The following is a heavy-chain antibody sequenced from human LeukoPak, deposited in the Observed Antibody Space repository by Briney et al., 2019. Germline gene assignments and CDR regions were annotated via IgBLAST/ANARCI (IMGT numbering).Heavy chain of an antibody. CDR3: ARERFAGIAARFFDY. CDR1: GFTFSTYS. Sequence: TGGSLRLSCGASGFTFSTYSMNWVRQAPGKGLEWVSSLSSTSSYIYYADSVKGRFTISRDNAKNSLYLQMNSLRAEDTAVYYCARERFAGIAARFFDYWGQGSPVTVSS. D-gene: IGHD6-6*01. CDR2: LSSTSSYI. J-gene: IGHJ4*02. V-gene: IGHV3-21*01.